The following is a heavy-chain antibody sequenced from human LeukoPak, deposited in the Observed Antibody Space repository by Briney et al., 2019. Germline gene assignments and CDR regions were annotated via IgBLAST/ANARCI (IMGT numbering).Heavy chain of an antibody. CDR3: ARSGNYGGAY. J-gene: IGHJ4*02. D-gene: IGHD4-17*01. CDR2: IYYSGST. V-gene: IGHV4-59*06. CDR1: GGSISPYY. Sequence: KPSETLSLTCTVSGGSISPYYWSWIRQHPGKGLEWIAYIYYSGSTSYNPSLKSRVTISVDTSKNQFSLKLSSVTAADTAVYYCARSGNYGGAYWGPGTLVTVSS.